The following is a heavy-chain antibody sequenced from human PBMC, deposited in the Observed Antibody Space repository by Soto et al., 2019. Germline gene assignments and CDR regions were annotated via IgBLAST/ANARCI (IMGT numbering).Heavy chain of an antibody. Sequence: EVQLVESGGGLVQPGGSLRLSCAASGFTVSSNYMSWVRQAPGKGREWVSVIYSGGSTYYADSVKGRFTISRDNSKNTLYLQMNSLRAEDTAVYYCARDRGCSGGSCYTNWFDPWGQGTLVTVSS. CDR3: ARDRGCSGGSCYTNWFDP. CDR2: IYSGGST. J-gene: IGHJ5*02. V-gene: IGHV3-66*01. D-gene: IGHD2-15*01. CDR1: GFTVSSNY.